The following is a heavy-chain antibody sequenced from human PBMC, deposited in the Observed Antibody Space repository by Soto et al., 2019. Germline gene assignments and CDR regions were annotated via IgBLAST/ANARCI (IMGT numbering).Heavy chain of an antibody. D-gene: IGHD3-10*01. V-gene: IGHV3-48*02. CDR3: VREEASGSSGLTCYCYYNCLDV. CDR2: VTTSGNTV. CDR1: GFTFSRYN. Sequence: GGSLRLSCVASGFTFSRYNIHWVRQAPGKGLEWVAYVTTSGNTVFYADSVAGRFAISKDVATNSVHLQMHSLRDEDTAVYYCVREEASGSSGLTCYCYYNCLDVWGQGTTVTVSS. J-gene: IGHJ6*02.